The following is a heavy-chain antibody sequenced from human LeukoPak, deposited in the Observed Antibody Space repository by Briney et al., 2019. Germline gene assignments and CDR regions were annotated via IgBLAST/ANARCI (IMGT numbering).Heavy chain of an antibody. V-gene: IGHV3-66*01. CDR1: GFTVSSNY. J-gene: IGHJ4*02. D-gene: IGHD6-6*01. Sequence: PGWSLTLTFAGSGFTVSSNYRNWVRQTPGKGLEWVSVIYSGVSTDYADSVKGRFTISRDNSKITLYLQMNSLRAEDTAVYYCASGESTAFDYWGQGTLVTVSS. CDR3: ASGESTAFDY. CDR2: IYSGVST.